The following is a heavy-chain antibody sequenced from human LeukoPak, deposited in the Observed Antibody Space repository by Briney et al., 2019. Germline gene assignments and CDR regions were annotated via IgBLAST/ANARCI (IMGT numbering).Heavy chain of an antibody. CDR2: IYWDDDK. CDR1: GFSLSTSGVG. Sequence: SGPTLVKPTQTLTLTCTFSGFSLSTSGVGVGWIRQPSGKALEWLALIYWDDDKRYSPSLKSRLTITKDTSKNQVVLTMTNMDPVDTATYYCAHSFRHDFDWLLRPGVPDYWGQGTLVTVSS. J-gene: IGHJ4*02. CDR3: AHSFRHDFDWLLRPGVPDY. V-gene: IGHV2-5*02. D-gene: IGHD3-9*01.